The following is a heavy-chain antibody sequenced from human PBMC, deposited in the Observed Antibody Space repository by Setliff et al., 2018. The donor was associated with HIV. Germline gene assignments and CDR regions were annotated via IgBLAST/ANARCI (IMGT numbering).Heavy chain of an antibody. CDR3: AREREGYYDSSGYYYGAFDI. Sequence: PSETLSLTCTVSGGSISSYYWSWIRQPPGKGLEWIGYIYYSGSTNYNPSLKNRVTISVDTSKNQFSLKLSSVTAADSAVYYCAREREGYYDSSGYYYGAFDIWGQETMVTVSS. CDR1: GGSISSYY. D-gene: IGHD3-22*01. J-gene: IGHJ3*02. V-gene: IGHV4-59*01. CDR2: IYYSGST.